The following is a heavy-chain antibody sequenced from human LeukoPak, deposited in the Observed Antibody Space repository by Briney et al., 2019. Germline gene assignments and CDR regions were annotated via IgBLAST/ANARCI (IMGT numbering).Heavy chain of an antibody. Sequence: KESGPTLVNPTQTLTLTCTFSGFSLSTSGVGVGWIRQPPGKALEWLAPIYWDDEKRYSPSLTSRLTITKDTSNNQVVLTMTNMDPVDTGTYYCAHRHANSMIRGVPNWLDPWGQGTLVTVSS. CDR1: GFSLSTSGVG. CDR2: IYWDDEK. D-gene: IGHD3-10*01. J-gene: IGHJ5*02. V-gene: IGHV2-5*02. CDR3: AHRHANSMIRGVPNWLDP.